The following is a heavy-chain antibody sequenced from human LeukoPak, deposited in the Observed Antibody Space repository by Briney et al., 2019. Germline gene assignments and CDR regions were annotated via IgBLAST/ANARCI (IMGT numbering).Heavy chain of an antibody. CDR2: IWYDGSNG. D-gene: IGHD2-2*01. J-gene: IGHJ4*02. Sequence: PGRSLRLSCAASGFTFSNYGMHWVRQAPGKGLEWVAVIWYDGSNGYYADSVKGRFTVSRDNAKNSLYLQMNSLRAEDTAVYYCARDIVPPGIFWEFWGQGSLVTVSS. V-gene: IGHV3-33*01. CDR3: ARDIVPPGIFWEF. CDR1: GFTFSNYG.